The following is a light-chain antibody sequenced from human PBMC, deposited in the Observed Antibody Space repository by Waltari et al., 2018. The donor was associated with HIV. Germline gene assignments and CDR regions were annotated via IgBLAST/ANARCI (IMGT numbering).Light chain of an antibody. CDR2: EVS. CDR3: SSYTTSSTWV. J-gene: IGLJ3*02. V-gene: IGLV2-14*01. Sequence: QSALTQPASVSGSPGQSITISCTGTSSDVGGYKYVSWYLQQPGKAPTLLISEVSNRPSGVSNLFSGSKSGNTASLTISGLQAEDEADYYCSSYTTSSTWVFGGGTKLTVL. CDR1: SSDVGGYKY.